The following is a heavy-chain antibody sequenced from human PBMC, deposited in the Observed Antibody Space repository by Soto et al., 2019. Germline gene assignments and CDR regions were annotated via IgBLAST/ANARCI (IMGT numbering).Heavy chain of an antibody. V-gene: IGHV5-51*01. J-gene: IGHJ6*02. CDR1: GYSFTRYW. D-gene: IGHD6-13*01. Sequence: PGESLKISCKGSGYSFTRYWIGCVRQMPGKGLELMGIIYPGDSDTRYSPSFQGQVTTSADKSISTAYLQWSSLKASDTAMYYCARTAAAGKYYYGMDVWGQGTTVTVSS. CDR3: ARTAAAGKYYYGMDV. CDR2: IYPGDSDT.